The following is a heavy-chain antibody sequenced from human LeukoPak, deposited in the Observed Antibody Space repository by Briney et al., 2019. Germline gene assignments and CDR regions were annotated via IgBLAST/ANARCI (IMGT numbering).Heavy chain of an antibody. Sequence: GESLKISCKASGYRFTSYWIGWVRQMPGKGLECMGIIHPGDSETRYSPSFQGQVTISADKSITTAYLQWSSLKASDTAMYFCARHRYSGSDTQGFDYWGQGTLITVSS. CDR2: IHPGDSET. D-gene: IGHD5-12*01. V-gene: IGHV5-51*01. CDR1: GYRFTSYW. CDR3: ARHRYSGSDTQGFDY. J-gene: IGHJ4*02.